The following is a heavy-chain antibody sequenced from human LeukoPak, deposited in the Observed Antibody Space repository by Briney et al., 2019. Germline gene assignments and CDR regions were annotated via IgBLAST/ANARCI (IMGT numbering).Heavy chain of an antibody. CDR2: IYYSGSA. V-gene: IGHV4-59*01. D-gene: IGHD6-19*01. Sequence: PSETLSLTCTVSGGSISSYYWSWIRQPPGKGLEWIGHIYYSGSANYNPSLKSRVTISVDTSKNQFSLKLSSVTAADTALYYCARELAVAGFDYWGQGTLVTVSS. J-gene: IGHJ4*02. CDR3: ARELAVAGFDY. CDR1: GGSISSYY.